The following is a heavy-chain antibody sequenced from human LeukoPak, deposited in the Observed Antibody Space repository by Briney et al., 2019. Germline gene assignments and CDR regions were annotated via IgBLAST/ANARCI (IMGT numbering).Heavy chain of an antibody. Sequence: GASVKVSCKASGYTFTSYYMNWVRQAPGQGLEWMGMINPSGGSTNYAQKFQGRVTVTRDTSTSTVYMELSSLRAEDTAVYHCAKDQRSGEYDYGWGPFDMWGQGTMVTVSS. CDR2: INPSGGST. J-gene: IGHJ3*02. CDR1: GYTFTSYY. D-gene: IGHD3-16*01. V-gene: IGHV1-46*01. CDR3: AKDQRSGEYDYGWGPFDM.